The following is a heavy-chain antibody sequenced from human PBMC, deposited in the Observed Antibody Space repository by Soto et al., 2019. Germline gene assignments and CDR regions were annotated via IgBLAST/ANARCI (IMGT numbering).Heavy chain of an antibody. CDR1: GGTFSSYA. CDR3: GKDHIAGSKHSYGGDV. D-gene: IGHD6-13*01. Sequence: QVQLVQSGAEVKKPGSSVRVSCKASGGTFSSYAISWVRQAPGQGLEWMGGIIPIFGTENYAQKFQGRVTITGDESRITPYRELSSWKYKDTAVYYWGKDHIAGSKHSYGGDVWGQGTTFTVPS. J-gene: IGHJ6*02. CDR2: IIPIFGTE. V-gene: IGHV1-69*01.